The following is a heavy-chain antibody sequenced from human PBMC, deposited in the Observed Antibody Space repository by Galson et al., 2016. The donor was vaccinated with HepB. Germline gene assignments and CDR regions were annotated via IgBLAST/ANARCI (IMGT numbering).Heavy chain of an antibody. CDR2: IYYSGST. J-gene: IGHJ2*01. D-gene: IGHD3-10*01. CDR1: GGSISSGGYY. V-gene: IGHV4-61*08. Sequence: ETLSLTCTVSGGSISSGGYYWSWIRQPPGKGLEWIGYIYYSGSTNYNPSLKSRVTLSVDTSKNQFSLKLTSVTAADTAVYYCARDSAGSFDLWGRGTLVTVSS. CDR3: ARDSAGSFDL.